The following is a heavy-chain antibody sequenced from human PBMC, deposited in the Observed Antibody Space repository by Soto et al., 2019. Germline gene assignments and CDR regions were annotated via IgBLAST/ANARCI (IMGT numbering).Heavy chain of an antibody. D-gene: IGHD2-15*01. Sequence: QVQLQESGPGLVKPSGTLSLTCAVSSGSISSSNWWSWVRQPPGKGLEWIGEIYHSGSTNYNPSLKSRVTISVDKSKNQFSLKLSSVTAADTAVYYCARGDALGYWSGGSCYYYMDVWGKGTTVTVSS. V-gene: IGHV4-4*02. J-gene: IGHJ6*03. CDR1: SGSISSSNW. CDR2: IYHSGST. CDR3: ARGDALGYWSGGSCYYYMDV.